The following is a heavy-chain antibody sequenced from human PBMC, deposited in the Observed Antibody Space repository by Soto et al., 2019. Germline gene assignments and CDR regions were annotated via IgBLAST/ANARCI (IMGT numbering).Heavy chain of an antibody. D-gene: IGHD3-9*01. V-gene: IGHV3-49*03. CDR2: IRSKAYGGTT. J-gene: IGHJ6*02. CDR3: TRDAITPKYYDILTGYYLYYYYYGMDV. CDR1: GFTFGDYA. Sequence: SLRLSCTASGFTFGDYAMSWFRQAPGKGLEWVGFIRSKAYGGTTEYAASVKGRFTISRDDSKSIAYLQMNSLKTEDTAVYYCTRDAITPKYYDILTGYYLYYYYYGMDVWGQGT.